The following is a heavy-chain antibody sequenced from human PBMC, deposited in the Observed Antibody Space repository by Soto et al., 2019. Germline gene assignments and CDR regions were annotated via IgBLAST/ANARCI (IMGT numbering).Heavy chain of an antibody. CDR2: INSASSTT. Sequence: DVQLVESGGGLVQPGGSLRLSCAASGFPFSTYPMHWVRQAPGKGLEWISYINSASSTTFHAEAVKGRFTVSRDNAKNSLYLQLTSLRHEDTAVYYCTRELSHWGQGTLVTVSS. V-gene: IGHV3-48*02. CDR1: GFPFSTYP. J-gene: IGHJ4*02. CDR3: TRELSH.